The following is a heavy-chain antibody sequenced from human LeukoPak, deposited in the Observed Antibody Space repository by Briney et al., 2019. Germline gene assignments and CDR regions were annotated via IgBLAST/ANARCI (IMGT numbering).Heavy chain of an antibody. CDR3: ARDLREDGDYSYYYYGMDV. Sequence: SETLSLTCTVSGGSVSSGSYYWSWIRQPPGKGLEWIGYIYYSGSTNYNPSLKSRVTISVDTSKNQFSLKPSSVTAADTAVYYCARDLREDGDYSYYYYGMDVWGQGTTVTVSS. CDR2: IYYSGST. J-gene: IGHJ6*02. D-gene: IGHD4-17*01. CDR1: GGSVSSGSYY. V-gene: IGHV4-61*01.